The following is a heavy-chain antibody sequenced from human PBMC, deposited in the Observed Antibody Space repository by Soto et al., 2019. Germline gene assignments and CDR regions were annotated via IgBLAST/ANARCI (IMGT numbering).Heavy chain of an antibody. J-gene: IGHJ4*02. Sequence: QSQTLSLTCVISGDTVSTNSDAWNWIRQSPSRGLEWLGRTLYRSRWYYEYAASVESRLTINPDTSKNQFSLHLNSVTPEDTAVYYCARGKFTSFDYWGQGTLVTVSS. D-gene: IGHD1-1*01. CDR3: ARGKFTSFDY. CDR2: TLYRSRWYY. V-gene: IGHV6-1*01. CDR1: GDTVSTNSDA.